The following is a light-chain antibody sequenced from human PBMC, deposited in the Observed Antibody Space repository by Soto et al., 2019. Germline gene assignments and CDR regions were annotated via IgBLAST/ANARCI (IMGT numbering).Light chain of an antibody. CDR1: RTDVDGYDY. J-gene: IGLJ1*01. CDR3: CSYARTSTYV. V-gene: IGLV2-23*01. Sequence: QSALTQPASVSGSPGQSSAISCTGVRTDVDGYDYVSWYQQHPGKAPKLMIYEDNKRPSGVSNRFSVSKSGYTASLTISGLQAEDEADYYCCSYARTSTYVFGSGTKVTVL. CDR2: EDN.